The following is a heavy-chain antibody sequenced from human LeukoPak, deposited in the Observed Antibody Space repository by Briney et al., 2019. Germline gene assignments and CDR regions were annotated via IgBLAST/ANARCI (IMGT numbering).Heavy chain of an antibody. CDR2: IRSKAYGGTT. Sequence: PGRSLRLSCTASGFTFGDYAMSWVRQAPGKGLEWVGFIRSKAYGGTTEYAASVKGRFTISRDDSKSIAYLQMSSLKTEDTAVYYCTRVPFTMIVVVNWFDPWGQGTLVTVSS. D-gene: IGHD3-22*01. CDR1: GFTFGDYA. V-gene: IGHV3-49*04. J-gene: IGHJ5*02. CDR3: TRVPFTMIVVVNWFDP.